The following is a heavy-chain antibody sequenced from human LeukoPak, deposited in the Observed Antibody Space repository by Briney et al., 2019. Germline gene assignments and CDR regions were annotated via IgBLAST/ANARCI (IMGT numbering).Heavy chain of an antibody. CDR2: IKQDGSEK. CDR1: VFTFSSFW. J-gene: IGHJ5*02. CDR3: AREYGDYDLDWFDP. V-gene: IGHV3-7*01. Sequence: LGGSLRLSPAAPVFTFSSFWMSWVRHTPGKRLEWVANIKQDGSEKSYVDSAKARFTISRDNDMNSLYLQIISLRAEHTPGNYYAREYGDYDLDWFDPWGQGTLVTVS. D-gene: IGHD4-17*01.